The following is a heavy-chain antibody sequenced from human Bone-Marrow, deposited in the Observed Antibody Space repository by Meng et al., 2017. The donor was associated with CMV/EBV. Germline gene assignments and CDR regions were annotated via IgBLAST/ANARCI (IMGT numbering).Heavy chain of an antibody. CDR1: GFTFSSYG. V-gene: IGHV3-33*01. CDR3: ASYPPNYVWGSYRYTWFDP. Sequence: GESLKISCAASGFTFSSYGMHWVRQAPGKGLEWVAVIWYDGSNKYYADSVKGRFTISRDNSKNTLYLQMNSLRAEDTAVYYCASYPPNYVWGSYRYTWFDPWGQGTLVTVSS. D-gene: IGHD3-16*02. CDR2: IWYDGSNK. J-gene: IGHJ5*02.